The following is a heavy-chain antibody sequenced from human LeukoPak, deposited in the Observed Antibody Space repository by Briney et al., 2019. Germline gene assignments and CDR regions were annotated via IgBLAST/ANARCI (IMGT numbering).Heavy chain of an antibody. CDR3: ARQRYCGSVNCSPHFDY. CDR1: GGSISSGGYY. CDR2: LYSSGST. J-gene: IGHJ4*02. D-gene: IGHD2-2*01. Sequence: SETLSLTCTVSGGSISSGGYYWGWVRQPPGKGLEWIGTLYSSGSTYYNPSLKSRVTISVDTSKNQFSLKLSSVTATDTAVYYCARQRYCGSVNCSPHFDYWGQGTLVTVSS. V-gene: IGHV4-39*01.